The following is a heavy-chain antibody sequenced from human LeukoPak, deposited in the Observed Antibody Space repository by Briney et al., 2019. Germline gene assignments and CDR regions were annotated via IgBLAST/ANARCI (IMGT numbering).Heavy chain of an antibody. D-gene: IGHD3-10*01. J-gene: IGHJ5*02. Sequence: GGSLRLSCAASGFTFKNYAMSWVRQAPGKGLERASTIGGNSGYTYYSDSVKGRFTISRDNSRNTLYLQMTSLRVDDTAVYFCATERPFSSGTYYNAWGQGTLVIVSS. CDR3: ATERPFSSGTYYNA. CDR1: GFTFKNYA. V-gene: IGHV3-23*01. CDR2: IGGNSGYT.